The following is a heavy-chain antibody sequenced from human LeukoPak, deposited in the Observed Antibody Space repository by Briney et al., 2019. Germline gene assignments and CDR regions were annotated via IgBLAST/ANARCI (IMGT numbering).Heavy chain of an antibody. CDR3: AHRSRMVPFDY. CDR1: GFSLSTSGVG. Sequence: SGPTLVHPTPALTLTCTFSGFSLSTSGVGVGWIRHPPVKALECLALIYWDDDKRSIPSHKSRLTLTKDTSKNQVVLTMTNMDPVDTATYYCAHRSRMVPFDYWGQGTLVTVSS. V-gene: IGHV2-5*02. CDR2: IYWDDDK. D-gene: IGHD3-10*01. J-gene: IGHJ4*02.